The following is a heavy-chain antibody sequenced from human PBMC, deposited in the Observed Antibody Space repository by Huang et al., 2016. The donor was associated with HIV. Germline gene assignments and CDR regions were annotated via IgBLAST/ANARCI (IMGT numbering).Heavy chain of an antibody. Sequence: EVQLVESGGGLVQPGGSLRLSCAASGFTFSRYWMHWVRQAPGKGLVWVSLINSDGSSTSYAASVKGRFTISRDNAKNTLYLQMNSLRAEDTAVYYCARDSQQWLVEDYWGQGTLVTVSS. J-gene: IGHJ4*02. D-gene: IGHD6-19*01. V-gene: IGHV3-74*01. CDR3: ARDSQQWLVEDY. CDR2: INSDGSST. CDR1: GFTFSRYW.